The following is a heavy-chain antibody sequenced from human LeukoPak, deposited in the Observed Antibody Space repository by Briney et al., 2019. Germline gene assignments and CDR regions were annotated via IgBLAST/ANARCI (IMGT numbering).Heavy chain of an antibody. CDR1: GFTFSSYS. Sequence: GGSLRLSCAASGFTFSSYSMNWVRQAPGKGLEWVSYISSSSSTIYYADSVKGRFTISRDNAKSSLYLQMNSLRAEDTAVYYCARDLRSNVVVPAAIRPDFDYWGQGTLVTVSS. J-gene: IGHJ4*02. V-gene: IGHV3-48*01. CDR3: ARDLRSNVVVPAAIRPDFDY. CDR2: ISSSSSTI. D-gene: IGHD2-2*02.